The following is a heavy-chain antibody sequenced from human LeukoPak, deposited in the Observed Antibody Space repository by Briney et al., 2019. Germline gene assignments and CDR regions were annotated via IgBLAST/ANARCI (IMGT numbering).Heavy chain of an antibody. D-gene: IGHD3-22*01. V-gene: IGHV1-69*13. Sequence: SVKVSCKASGGTFSSYAISWVRQAPGQGLEWMRGIIPIFGTANYAQKFQGRVTITADESTSTAYMELSSLRSEDTAVYYCARWGDSSGYYYWFDPWGQGTLVTVSS. CDR3: ARWGDSSGYYYWFDP. J-gene: IGHJ5*02. CDR2: IIPIFGTA. CDR1: GGTFSSYA.